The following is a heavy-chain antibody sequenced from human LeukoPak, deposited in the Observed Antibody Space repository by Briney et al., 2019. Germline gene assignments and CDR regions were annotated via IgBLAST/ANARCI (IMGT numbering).Heavy chain of an antibody. CDR3: ARGAGVAFDI. CDR2: IYHSGST. D-gene: IGHD6-13*01. Sequence: SETPSLTCTVSGYSISSGYYWGWIRQPPGKGLEWIGSIYHSGSTYYNPSLKSRVTISVDTSKNQFSLKLSSMTAADTAVYYCARGAGVAFDIWGQGTMVTVSS. V-gene: IGHV4-38-2*02. CDR1: GYSISSGYY. J-gene: IGHJ3*02.